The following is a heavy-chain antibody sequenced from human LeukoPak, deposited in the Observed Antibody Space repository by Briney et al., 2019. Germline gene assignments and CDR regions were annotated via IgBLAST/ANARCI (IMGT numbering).Heavy chain of an antibody. D-gene: IGHD3-22*01. CDR3: AKSGSGGVIVVVIPPFDY. J-gene: IGHJ4*02. CDR1: GFTFSSYA. Sequence: PGGSLRLSCAASGFTFSSYAMSWVRQAPGKGLEWVSAISGSGGRTYYADSVMGRFTISRDNSKNTLYLQMNSLRAEDTAVYYCAKSGSGGVIVVVIPPFDYWGQGTLVTVSS. CDR2: ISGSGGRT. V-gene: IGHV3-23*01.